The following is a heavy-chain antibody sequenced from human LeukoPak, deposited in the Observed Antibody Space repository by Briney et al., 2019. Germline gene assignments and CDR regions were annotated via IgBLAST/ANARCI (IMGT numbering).Heavy chain of an antibody. V-gene: IGHV4-4*02. CDR3: ATNPIGTGGMGFDY. D-gene: IGHD3/OR15-3a*01. J-gene: IGHJ4*02. CDR1: GGSISSSNW. CDR2: IYHSGST. Sequence: SGTLSRTCAVSGGSISSSNWWSWVRQPPGKGLEWIGEIYHSGSTNYNPSLKGRVTISVDKSKNQFSLKLSSVTAADTAVYYCATNPIGTGGMGFDYWGQGTLVTVSS.